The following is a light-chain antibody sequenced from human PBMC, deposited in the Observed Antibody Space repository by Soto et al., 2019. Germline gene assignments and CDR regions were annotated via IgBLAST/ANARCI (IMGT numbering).Light chain of an antibody. V-gene: IGKV1-33*01. CDR2: DAS. J-gene: IGKJ2*01. Sequence: DIQMTQSPSSLSASVGERVTITCRANEDISNYLNWYQQKPGRAPKLLIYDASTLETGVPSRFSGSGSGTHFTFTISSLQPEDVGTYYCQQYENLRLHTFGPVTKL. CDR3: QQYENLRLHT. CDR1: EDISNY.